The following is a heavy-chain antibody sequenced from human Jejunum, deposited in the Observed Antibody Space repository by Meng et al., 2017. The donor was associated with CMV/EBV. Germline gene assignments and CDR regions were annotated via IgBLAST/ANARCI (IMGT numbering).Heavy chain of an antibody. D-gene: IGHD1-26*01. CDR3: ARELGARSPHYNWFDP. V-gene: IGHV3-48*03. J-gene: IGHJ5*02. CDR1: TFSSYE. CDR2: ISSDGKTV. Sequence: TFSSYEMNWVRQAPGKGLEWVSYISSDGKTVLYADSVKGRFTISRDNTKNSVYLQMKSLRAEDTAVYYCARELGARSPHYNWFDPWGQGTLVTVSS.